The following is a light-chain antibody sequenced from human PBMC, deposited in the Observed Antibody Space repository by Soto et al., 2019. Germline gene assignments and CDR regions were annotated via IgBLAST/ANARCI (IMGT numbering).Light chain of an antibody. Sequence: DVGGYNYVSWYQHHPGKAPKLLIFEVSNRPSGISDRFSGSKSGITATLTISGLQAEDEADYYCTSYTIKTTYVFGTGTRSPS. CDR2: EVS. J-gene: IGLJ1*01. CDR1: DVGGYNY. CDR3: TSYTIKTTYV. V-gene: IGLV2-14*01.